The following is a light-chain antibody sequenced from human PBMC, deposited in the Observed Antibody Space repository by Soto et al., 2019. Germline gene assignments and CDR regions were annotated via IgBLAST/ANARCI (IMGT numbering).Light chain of an antibody. Sequence: EMVMTQSPATLSVSTGERATLSCRASQSVSSNLAWYQQKPGQAPRLLIYGASTRATGIPARFSGSGSGTEFTLTISSLQSEDFAVYYCQQYNNWRGTFGQGSKVDIK. CDR1: QSVSSN. V-gene: IGKV3-15*01. CDR3: QQYNNWRGT. J-gene: IGKJ1*01. CDR2: GAS.